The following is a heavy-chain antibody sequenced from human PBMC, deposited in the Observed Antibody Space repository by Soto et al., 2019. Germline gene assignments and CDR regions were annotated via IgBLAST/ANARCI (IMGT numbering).Heavy chain of an antibody. D-gene: IGHD6-13*01. CDR1: GYTFTSYA. CDR3: ARDPLYSSSWYISSDYYYGMDV. J-gene: IGHJ6*02. Sequence: ASVKVSCKASGYTFTSYAMHWVRQTPGQRLEWMGWINAGNGNTKYSQKFQGRVTITRDTSASTAYMELSSLRSEDTAVYYCARDPLYSSSWYISSDYYYGMDVWGQGTTVTVS. CDR2: INAGNGNT. V-gene: IGHV1-3*01.